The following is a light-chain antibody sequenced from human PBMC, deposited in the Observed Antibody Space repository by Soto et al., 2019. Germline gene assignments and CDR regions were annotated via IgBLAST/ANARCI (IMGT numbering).Light chain of an antibody. V-gene: IGKV3-15*01. CDR2: GAS. CDR3: QQYYNWPRT. CDR1: QSFTSN. J-gene: IGKJ1*01. Sequence: EMVLTQSPGTLSLSPGERATLSCGASQSFTSNYLAWYQQKPGQAPRLLIFGASARPTGIPARISGSGSGTEFTLTISSLRSEDFAVYFCQQYYNWPRTFGQGTKVEIK.